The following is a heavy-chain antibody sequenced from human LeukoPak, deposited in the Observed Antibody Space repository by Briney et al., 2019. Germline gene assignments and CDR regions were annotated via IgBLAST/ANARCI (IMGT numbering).Heavy chain of an antibody. CDR2: INPNSGGT. V-gene: IGHV1-2*02. J-gene: IGHJ4*02. CDR1: GYTFTGCY. Sequence: GASVKVSCKASGYTFTGCYMHWVRQAPGQGLEWMGWINPNSGGTNYAQKFQGRVTMTRDTSISTAYMELSRLRSDDTAVYYCARDFGDGYILNLRYYFDYWGQGTLVTVSS. D-gene: IGHD5-24*01. CDR3: ARDFGDGYILNLRYYFDY.